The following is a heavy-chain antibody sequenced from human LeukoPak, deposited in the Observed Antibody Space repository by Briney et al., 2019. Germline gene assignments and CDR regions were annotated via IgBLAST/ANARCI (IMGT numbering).Heavy chain of an antibody. CDR2: IYYSGST. Sequence: SETLSLTCTVSGGSISSSNYYWGWIHQPPGKGLEWIGSIYYSGSTYYNPSLKSRVTISEDTSKNQFSLKLTSVTAVDTAVYYCARDLFTSSWYRWFDPWGQGTLVTVSS. CDR1: GGSISSSNYY. CDR3: ARDLFTSSWYRWFDP. D-gene: IGHD6-13*01. J-gene: IGHJ5*02. V-gene: IGHV4-39*07.